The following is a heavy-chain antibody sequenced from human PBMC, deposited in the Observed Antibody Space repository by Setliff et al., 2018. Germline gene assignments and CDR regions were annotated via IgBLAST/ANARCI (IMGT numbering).Heavy chain of an antibody. Sequence: ASVKVSCKASGYTFTSHAIHWVRQAPGQRLEWMGWINTGTGNTQYSQNFQGRVTFTRDTSASTAYMELSSLRSEDTAVYFCARRREENYYYYMDVWGKGTAVTAP. CDR3: ARRREENYYYYMDV. V-gene: IGHV1-3*04. CDR1: GYTFTSHA. CDR2: INTGTGNT. J-gene: IGHJ6*03. D-gene: IGHD1-26*01.